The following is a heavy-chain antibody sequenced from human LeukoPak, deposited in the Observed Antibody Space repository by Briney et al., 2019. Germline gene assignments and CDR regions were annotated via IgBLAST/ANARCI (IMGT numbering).Heavy chain of an antibody. CDR2: MNPNSGNT. CDR3: ARVKRQWLRADY. CDR1: GYTFTSYD. D-gene: IGHD6-19*01. Sequence: ASVKVSCTASGYTFTSYDINWVRQATGQGLEWMGWMNPNSGNTGYAQKFQGRVTMTRNTSISTAYMELSSLRSEDTAVYYCARVKRQWLRADYWGQGTLVTVSS. V-gene: IGHV1-8*01. J-gene: IGHJ4*02.